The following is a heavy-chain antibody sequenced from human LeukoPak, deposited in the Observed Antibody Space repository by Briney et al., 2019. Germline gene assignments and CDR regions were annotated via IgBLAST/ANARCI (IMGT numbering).Heavy chain of an antibody. V-gene: IGHV3-23*01. Sequence: PGGSLRLSCAASGFTFSSYAMSLVRQAPGKGLEWVSAISGSGGSTYYADSVKGRFTISRDNSKNTLYLQMNSLRAEDTAVYYCAKDRAKTMVRGVIMAYWGQGTLVTVSS. CDR1: GFTFSSYA. CDR3: AKDRAKTMVRGVIMAY. CDR2: ISGSGGST. D-gene: IGHD3-10*01. J-gene: IGHJ4*02.